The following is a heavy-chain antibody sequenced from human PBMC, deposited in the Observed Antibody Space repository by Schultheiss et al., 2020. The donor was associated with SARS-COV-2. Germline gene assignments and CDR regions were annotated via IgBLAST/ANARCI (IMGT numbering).Heavy chain of an antibody. CDR2: INHSGST. Sequence: SETLSITCAVSFFSFLFYYWIWIRQQQGKGREGIGEINHSGSTNYNPSLKSRVTISVDTSKNQFALKLSSVTAADTAVYYCASIRAKRAARPIPTNWFDPWGQGTLVTVAS. CDR1: FFSFLFYY. V-gene: IGHV4-34*01. D-gene: IGHD6-6*01. CDR3: ASIRAKRAARPIPTNWFDP. J-gene: IGHJ5*02.